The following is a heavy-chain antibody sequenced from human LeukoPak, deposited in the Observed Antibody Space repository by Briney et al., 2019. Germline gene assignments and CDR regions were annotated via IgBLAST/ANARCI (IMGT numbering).Heavy chain of an antibody. CDR2: INPNSGGT. CDR3: ARGFYGSGSYYKIALGY. V-gene: IGHV1-2*02. CDR1: GYTFTGYY. Sequence: ASVKVPCKASGYTFTGYYVHWVRQAPGQGLEWMGWINPNSGGTNYAQKFQGRVTMTRDTSISTAYMELSRLRSDDTAVYYCARGFYGSGSYYKIALGYWGQGTLVTVSS. D-gene: IGHD3-10*01. J-gene: IGHJ4*02.